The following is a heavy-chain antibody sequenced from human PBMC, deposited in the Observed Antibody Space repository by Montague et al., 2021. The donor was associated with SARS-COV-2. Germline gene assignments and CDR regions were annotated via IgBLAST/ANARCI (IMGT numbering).Heavy chain of an antibody. V-gene: IGHV3-7*01. Sequence: SLRLSCAASGFNFHDYGMTWVRQAPGKGPQWVGNIRGDGSDSYFGVSVRGRFAISRDNAKTTVFLHMNNLRAEDTAVYYCVRDIRFREDAWGQGTLVIVSS. CDR2: IRGDGSDS. J-gene: IGHJ4*02. CDR1: GFNFHDYG. D-gene: IGHD3-3*01. CDR3: VRDIRFREDA.